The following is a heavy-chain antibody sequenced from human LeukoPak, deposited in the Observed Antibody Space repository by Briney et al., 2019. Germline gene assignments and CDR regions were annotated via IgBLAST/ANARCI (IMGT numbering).Heavy chain of an antibody. CDR1: GYSFTNSW. Sequence: GESLKISCKGSGYSFTNSWIGWVRQMPGKCLEWMGIIYPGDFDTRYSPSFQGQVTISADKSISTAYLQWSSLRASATAMYYCARGIAAAAVTKFDYWGQGTLVTVSS. CDR3: ARGIAAAAVTKFDY. D-gene: IGHD6-13*01. J-gene: IGHJ4*02. CDR2: IYPGDFDT. V-gene: IGHV5-51*01.